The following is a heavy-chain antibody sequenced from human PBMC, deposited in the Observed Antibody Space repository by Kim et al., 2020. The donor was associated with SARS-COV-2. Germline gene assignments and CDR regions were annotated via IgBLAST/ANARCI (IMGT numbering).Heavy chain of an antibody. D-gene: IGHD3-10*01. J-gene: IGHJ4*02. V-gene: IGHV4-34*01. CDR1: GGSFSGYY. CDR2: INHSGST. Sequence: SETLSLTCAVYGGSFSGYYWSWIRQPPGKGLEWIGEINHSGSTNYNPSLKSRVTITVDTSKNQCSLKLSSVIAADTTVYYCARSLLSMVRGVIGYCGQGTLVTVSS. CDR3: ARSLLSMVRGVIGY.